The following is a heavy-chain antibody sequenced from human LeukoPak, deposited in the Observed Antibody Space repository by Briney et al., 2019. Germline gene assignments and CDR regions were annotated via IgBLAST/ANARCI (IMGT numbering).Heavy chain of an antibody. D-gene: IGHD5-18*01. CDR2: ISSSGSTI. J-gene: IGHJ4*02. CDR3: ARETGEWIQLWGPSYYFDY. V-gene: IGHV3-48*03. Sequence: HPGGSLRLSCAASGFTFSSYEMNWVRHAPGKGLEEVSYISSSGSTIYYADSVKGRFTISRDNAKNSLYLQMNSLRAEDTAVYYCARETGEWIQLWGPSYYFDYWGQGTLVTVSS. CDR1: GFTFSSYE.